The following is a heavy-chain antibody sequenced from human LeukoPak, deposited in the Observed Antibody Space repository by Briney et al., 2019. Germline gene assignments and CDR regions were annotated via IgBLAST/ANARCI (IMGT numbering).Heavy chain of an antibody. CDR1: GYTFTSYG. CDR3: AREGHCSGGSCYETPTAFDI. V-gene: IGHV1-2*02. CDR2: ISPNSGGT. Sequence: ASVKVSCKASGYTFTSYGISWVRQAPGQGLEWMGWISPNSGGTNYAQKFQGRVTMTRDTSISTAYMELSRLRSDDTAVYYCAREGHCSGGSCYETPTAFDIWGQGTMVTVSS. D-gene: IGHD2-15*01. J-gene: IGHJ3*02.